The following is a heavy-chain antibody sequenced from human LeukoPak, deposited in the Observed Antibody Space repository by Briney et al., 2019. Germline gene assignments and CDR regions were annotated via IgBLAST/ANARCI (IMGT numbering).Heavy chain of an antibody. Sequence: PSGSLRLSCAASGFTFSSYAMSWVRQAPGKGLEWVSVISGSSDTTYYADSVKGRFIIPRDNSKNTLYLQMNSLRAEDTAVYYCAKRIGGVNSFDQWGQGSLVTVSS. D-gene: IGHD3-16*01. CDR3: AKRIGGVNSFDQ. CDR1: GFTFSSYA. J-gene: IGHJ4*02. V-gene: IGHV3-23*01. CDR2: ISGSSDTT.